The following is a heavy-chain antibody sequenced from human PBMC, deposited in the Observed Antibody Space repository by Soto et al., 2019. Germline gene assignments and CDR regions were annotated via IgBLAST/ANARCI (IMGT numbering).Heavy chain of an antibody. Sequence: QPVGSLRLSCAASGFTFRGSAMHWVRQASGKGLEWVGRIRSKANSYATAYAASVKGRFTISRDDSKNTAYLQMNSLKTEDTAVYYCTVLRSPPPPRRGTEDYWGQGT. V-gene: IGHV3-73*01. CDR1: GFTFRGSA. CDR2: IRSKANSYAT. CDR3: TVLRSPPPPRRGTEDY. J-gene: IGHJ4*02. D-gene: IGHD3-3*01.